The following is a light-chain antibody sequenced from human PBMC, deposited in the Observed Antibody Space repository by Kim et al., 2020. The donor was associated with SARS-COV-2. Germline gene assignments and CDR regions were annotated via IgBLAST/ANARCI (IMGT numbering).Light chain of an antibody. CDR2: AAS. CDR1: QDINNY. CDR3: KQYSTYPLT. V-gene: IGKV1-16*01. Sequence: DIQMTQSPSSVSASVGDRVTITCRASQDINNYLAWLQQRPGKAPKSLMYAASSLESGVPSRFSGSASATEFTLTIDILQPEDFATYYCKQYSTYPLTFGGGTKVDIK. J-gene: IGKJ4*01.